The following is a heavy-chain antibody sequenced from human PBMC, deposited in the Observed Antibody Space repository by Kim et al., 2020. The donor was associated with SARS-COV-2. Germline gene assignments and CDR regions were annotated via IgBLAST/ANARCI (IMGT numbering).Heavy chain of an antibody. CDR1: GFTFNNAW. D-gene: IGHD4-17*01. J-gene: IGHJ4*02. V-gene: IGHV3-15*01. CDR2: IKSRTDGGTI. CDR3: TTVGLVLRAACDY. Sequence: GSLRLSCAASGFTFNNAWMSWVRQAPGKGLEWIGRIKSRTDGGTIDYAAFVKGRFIISRDDSKDTLYLQMSSLKAEDTAIYYCTTVGLVLRAACDYWGQGTLVTVSS.